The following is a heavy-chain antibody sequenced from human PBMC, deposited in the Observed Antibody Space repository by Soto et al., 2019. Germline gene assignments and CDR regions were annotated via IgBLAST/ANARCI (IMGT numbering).Heavy chain of an antibody. D-gene: IGHD3-9*01. CDR2: IYHSGST. J-gene: IGHJ6*02. V-gene: IGHV4-4*02. CDR1: GGSISSSNW. CDR3: ASRYYDILTGRADYYYYGMDV. Sequence: PSETLSLTCAVSGGSISSSNWWSWVRQPPGKGLEWIGEIYHSGSTNYNPSLKSRVTISVDKSKNQFSLKLSSVTAADTAVYYCASRYYDILTGRADYYYYGMDVWGQGTTVTVSS.